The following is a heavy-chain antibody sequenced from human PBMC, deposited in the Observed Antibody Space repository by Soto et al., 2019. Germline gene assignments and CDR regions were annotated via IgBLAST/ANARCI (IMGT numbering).Heavy chain of an antibody. D-gene: IGHD6-6*01. CDR3: AILSN. V-gene: IGHV3-53*01. Sequence: HPGGSMGLCCAACGVSVSSNYMNWVRQAPGKGLEWLSIIYSDGTTYYADSVKGRFTISRDNFKNTLYLQMNNLRAEDTAVYYCAILSNWGQGTLVTVSS. J-gene: IGHJ4*02. CDR2: IYSDGTT. CDR1: GVSVSSNY.